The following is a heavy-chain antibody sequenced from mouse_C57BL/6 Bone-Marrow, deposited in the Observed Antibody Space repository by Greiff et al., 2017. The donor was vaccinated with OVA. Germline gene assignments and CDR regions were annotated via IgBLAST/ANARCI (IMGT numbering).Heavy chain of an antibody. CDR3: ARAWVLDY. CDR2: ISSGSSTI. V-gene: IGHV5-17*01. D-gene: IGHD4-1*01. CDR1: GFTFSDYG. J-gene: IGHJ2*01. Sequence: EVMLVESGGGLVKPGGSLKLSCAASGFTFSDYGMHWVRQAPEKGLAWVAYISSGSSTIYYADTVKGRFTISRDNAKNTLVLQMTSLRSEDTAMYYCARAWVLDYWGQGTTLTVSS.